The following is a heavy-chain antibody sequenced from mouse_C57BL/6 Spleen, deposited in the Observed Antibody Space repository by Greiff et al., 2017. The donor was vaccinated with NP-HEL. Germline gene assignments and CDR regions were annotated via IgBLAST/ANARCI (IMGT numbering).Heavy chain of an antibody. V-gene: IGHV1-62-2*01. Sequence: VKLMESGAELVKPGASVKLSCKASGYTFTEYTIHWVKQRSGQGLEWIGWFYPGSGSIKYNEKFKDKATLTADKSSSTVYMELSRLTSEDSAVYFCARHEEDYGSGHWYFDVWGTGTTVTVAS. CDR2: FYPGSGSI. CDR3: ARHEEDYGSGHWYFDV. D-gene: IGHD1-1*01. CDR1: GYTFTEYT. J-gene: IGHJ1*03.